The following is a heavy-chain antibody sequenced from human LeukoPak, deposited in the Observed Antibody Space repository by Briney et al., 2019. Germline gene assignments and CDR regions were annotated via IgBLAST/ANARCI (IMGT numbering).Heavy chain of an antibody. CDR2: VYYSGST. D-gene: IGHD6-13*01. CDR1: GGSISSYY. Sequence: PSETLSLTCTVSGGSISSYYWSWIRQPPGKGLEWIGYVYYSGSTNYNTSLKSRVTISVDTSKNQFSLKLSSVTAADTAVYYCARRRQLALGYYYYGMDVWGQGTTVTVSS. V-gene: IGHV4-59*08. J-gene: IGHJ6*02. CDR3: ARRRQLALGYYYYGMDV.